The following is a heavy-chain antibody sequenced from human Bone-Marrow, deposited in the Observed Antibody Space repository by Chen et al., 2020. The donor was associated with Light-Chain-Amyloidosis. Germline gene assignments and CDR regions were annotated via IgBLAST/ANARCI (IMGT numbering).Heavy chain of an antibody. CDR2: IYPDYSDA. J-gene: IGHJ4*02. V-gene: IGHV5-51*01. CDR1: GYTFPNYW. CDR3: ARRRDGYNFDY. D-gene: IGHD5-12*01. Sequence: EVQLEQSGPEVKKPGESLKISCKGSGYTFPNYWIGWVRQMPGKGLEWMGVIYPDYSDARYSPSFEGQVTISADNPITTAYLQWRSLKASDTAMYYCARRRDGYNFDYWGQGTLVTVSS.